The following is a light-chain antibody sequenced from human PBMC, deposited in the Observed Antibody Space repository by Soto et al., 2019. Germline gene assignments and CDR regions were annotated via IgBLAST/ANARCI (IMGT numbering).Light chain of an antibody. CDR2: EVS. V-gene: IGLV2-14*01. J-gene: IGLJ2*01. CDR3: SSYTSSSTVV. Sequence: QSVLTQPASVSGSPGQSITISCTGTSSDVGGYSYVSWYQQHPGKAPKLRIYEVSNRPSGVSNRFSGSKSGDTASLTISGLQAEDEADYYCSSYTSSSTVVFGGGTTVTVL. CDR1: SSDVGGYSY.